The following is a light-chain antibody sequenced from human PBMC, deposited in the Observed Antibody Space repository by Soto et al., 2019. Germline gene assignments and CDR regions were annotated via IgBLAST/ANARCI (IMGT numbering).Light chain of an antibody. J-gene: IGKJ4*01. Sequence: DIQMTQSPSSLSASVGDRVTITCQPSQDIGNYLNWYQVKPGKAPKLLIYDASSLETGVPLRFSGSSSKTDFTFTISSLQFEDVATDDGQQYDRLPLTFGGATKVESK. CDR3: QQYDRLPLT. CDR2: DAS. V-gene: IGKV1-33*01. CDR1: QDIGNY.